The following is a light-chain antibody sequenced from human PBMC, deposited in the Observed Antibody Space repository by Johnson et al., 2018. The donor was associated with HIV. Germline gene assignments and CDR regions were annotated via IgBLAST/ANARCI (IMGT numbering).Light chain of an antibody. CDR3: GTWDTSLSASYV. CDR2: ENH. CDR1: SSNIGNNY. V-gene: IGLV1-51*02. Sequence: QFVLTQPPSLSAAPGQRVTISCSGSSSNIGNNYVSWYQQLPGTAPRLLVYENHRRPSGIPDRFSGSKSGTSATLDITGLQTGDEADYYCGTWDTSLSASYVFGTGTKVTV. J-gene: IGLJ1*01.